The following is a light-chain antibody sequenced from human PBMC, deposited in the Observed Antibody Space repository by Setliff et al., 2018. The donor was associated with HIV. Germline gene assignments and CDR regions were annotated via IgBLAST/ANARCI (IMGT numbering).Light chain of an antibody. V-gene: IGLV2-14*03. J-gene: IGLJ1*01. CDR2: DVS. CDR1: SSDVGGYNY. CDR3: NSYTSSSTLFA. Sequence: LTQPASVSGSPGQSITISCTGTSSDVGGYNYVSWYQQHPGKAPKLIIYDVSDRPSGVSNRFSGSKSGNTASLTISGLQAEDEADYYCNSYTSSSTLFAFGTGTKVTVL.